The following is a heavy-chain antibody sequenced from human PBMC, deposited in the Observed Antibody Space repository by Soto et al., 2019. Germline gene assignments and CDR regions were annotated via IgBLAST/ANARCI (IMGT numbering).Heavy chain of an antibody. J-gene: IGHJ6*02. CDR3: ARDILTGYGYYGMDV. CDR2: IIPIFGTA. CDR1: GGTFSSYA. Sequence: ASVKVSCKASGGTFSSYAISWVRKAPGQGLEWMGGIIPIFGTANYAQKFQGRVTITADESTSTAYMELSSLRSEDTAVYYCARDILTGYGYYGMDVWGQGTTVTVSS. V-gene: IGHV1-69*13. D-gene: IGHD3-9*01.